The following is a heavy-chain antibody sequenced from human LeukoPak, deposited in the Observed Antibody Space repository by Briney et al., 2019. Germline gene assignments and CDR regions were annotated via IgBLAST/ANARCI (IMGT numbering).Heavy chain of an antibody. CDR2: ISGNGGGT. CDR1: GFTFSSYA. CDR3: AKSFGYSRSWFDY. J-gene: IGHJ4*02. D-gene: IGHD6-13*01. V-gene: IGHV3-23*01. Sequence: GGSLRLSCAASGFTFSSYAMSWARQAPGKGLEWVSGISGNGGGTYYADSVKGRFTISRDNSKNTLYLQMNSLGAEDTAVYYCAKSFGYSRSWFDYWGQGIPVTVSS.